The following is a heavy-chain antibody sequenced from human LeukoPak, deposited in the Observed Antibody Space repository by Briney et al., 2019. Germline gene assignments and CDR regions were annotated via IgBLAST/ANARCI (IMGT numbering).Heavy chain of an antibody. CDR2: INPNSGGT. D-gene: IGHD3-22*01. V-gene: IGHV1-2*02. CDR1: GYTFTSYG. Sequence: ASVKVSCKASGYTFTSYGISWVRQAPGQGLEWMGWINPNSGGTNYAQKFQGRVTMTRDTSISTAYMELSRLRSDDTAVYYCASGRQRYYYDSSGYFPPKYFQHWGQGTLVTVSS. CDR3: ASGRQRYYYDSSGYFPPKYFQH. J-gene: IGHJ1*01.